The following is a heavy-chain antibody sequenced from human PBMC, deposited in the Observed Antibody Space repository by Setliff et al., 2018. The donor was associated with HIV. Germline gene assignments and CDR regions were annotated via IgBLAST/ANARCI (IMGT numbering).Heavy chain of an antibody. D-gene: IGHD6-19*01. CDR2: IYYSGTT. J-gene: IGHJ6*03. CDR3: ARVPSSGWYGGHHYMDV. CDR1: GGSISSSSYY. Sequence: SETLSLTCTVSGGSISSSSYYWGWIRQPPGKGLEWIGSIYYSGTTYYNPSLKSRVTISVDTSKNQVSLMLSSVTAADTAVYFCARVPSSGWYGGHHYMDVWGKGNPGHRLL. V-gene: IGHV4-39*07.